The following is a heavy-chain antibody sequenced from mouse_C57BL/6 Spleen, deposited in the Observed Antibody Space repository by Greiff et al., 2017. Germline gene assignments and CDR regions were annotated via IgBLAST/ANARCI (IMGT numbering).Heavy chain of an antibody. J-gene: IGHJ4*01. Sequence: QVPLKESGAELVRPGASVKLSCKASGYTFTDYYINWVKQRPGQGLEWIARIYPGSGNTYYNEKFKGKATLTAEKSSSTAYMQLSSLTSEDSAVYFGAFYYGSSHYAMDYWGQGTSVTVSS. V-gene: IGHV1-76*01. CDR3: AFYYGSSHYAMDY. CDR2: IYPGSGNT. CDR1: GYTFTDYY. D-gene: IGHD1-1*01.